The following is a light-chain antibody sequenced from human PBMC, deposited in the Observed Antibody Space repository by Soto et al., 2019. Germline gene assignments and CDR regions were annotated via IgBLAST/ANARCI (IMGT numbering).Light chain of an antibody. CDR1: SSNIGGNS. CDR3: GSWDSSLSAYV. V-gene: IGLV1-51*01. Sequence: QSVLTQPPSVSAAPGQKVTMSWSGSSSNIGGNSVSWYQQHPGTAPKLLIYDDNKRPSGIPDRFSGSKSGTSATLGITGFQTGDEADYYCGSWDSSLSAYVFGTGTKVTVL. J-gene: IGLJ1*01. CDR2: DDN.